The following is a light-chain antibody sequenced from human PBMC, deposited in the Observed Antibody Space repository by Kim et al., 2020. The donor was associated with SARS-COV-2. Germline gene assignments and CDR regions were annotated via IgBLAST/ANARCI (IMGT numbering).Light chain of an antibody. CDR2: GAS. CDR3: QQYGSSPLT. V-gene: IGKV3-20*01. Sequence: SPGARASLSCRASHSFSSSYLAWYQQKPGQAPSLRIYGASSRATGIPARFSGSGSRTDLTLTISSLEPEDVAVYYCQQYGSSPLTFGGGTKVDIK. CDR1: HSFSSSY. J-gene: IGKJ4*01.